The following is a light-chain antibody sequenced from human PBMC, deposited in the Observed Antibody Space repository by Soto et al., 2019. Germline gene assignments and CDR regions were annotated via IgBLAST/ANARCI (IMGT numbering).Light chain of an antibody. CDR3: SALDDNLIGVV. CDR1: SSNIGNNF. V-gene: IGLV1-47*01. Sequence: QAVVTQPPSASGTPGQRVTISCSGSSSNIGNNFVYWYHHLPGTAPELLIYRNNQRPSGVPDRFSCSKSGTSASLAISVLRSEDEADYYCSALDDNLIGVVFGGGTKVTVL. J-gene: IGLJ2*01. CDR2: RNN.